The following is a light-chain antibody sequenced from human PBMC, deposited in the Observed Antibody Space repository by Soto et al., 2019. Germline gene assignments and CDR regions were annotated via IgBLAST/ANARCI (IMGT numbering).Light chain of an antibody. CDR1: QDINKN. Sequence: LHMTQSPSTGSASVRDRVTLTCQASQDINKNLIWYQQKPGKAPKLLIYDASDLETGVPSRFSGSGSGTGFTFTISSLQPEDFATYYCQQYESLPLTFGQGTRLEVK. CDR2: DAS. CDR3: QQYESLPLT. J-gene: IGKJ5*01. V-gene: IGKV1-33*01.